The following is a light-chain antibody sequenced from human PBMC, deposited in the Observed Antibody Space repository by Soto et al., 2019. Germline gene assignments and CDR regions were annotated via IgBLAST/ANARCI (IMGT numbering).Light chain of an antibody. Sequence: EIVMTQSPATLSVSPGEGATLSCRASLSISTNLAWYQQKPGQAPRLLMYGASTRATGIPARISGSGSGTEFALTISGLQSEEFAVYYCQKYNNWPLTFGGGTKVEIK. CDR2: GAS. CDR1: LSISTN. V-gene: IGKV3-15*01. J-gene: IGKJ4*01. CDR3: QKYNNWPLT.